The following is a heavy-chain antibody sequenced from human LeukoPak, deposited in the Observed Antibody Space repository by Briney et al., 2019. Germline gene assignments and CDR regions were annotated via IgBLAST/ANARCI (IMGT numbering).Heavy chain of an antibody. V-gene: IGHV3-23*01. Sequence: GSLRLSCAASGFTSSSYSMSWVRQSPGKGLEWVSNIRTNGRDTYYADAVKGRFTISRDNSKNTLYLEMNSLRAEDTAVYYCVTGGYTTWFDPWGQGTLVTVSS. J-gene: IGHJ5*02. CDR3: VTGGYTTWFDP. D-gene: IGHD2-15*01. CDR2: IRTNGRDT. CDR1: GFTSSSYS.